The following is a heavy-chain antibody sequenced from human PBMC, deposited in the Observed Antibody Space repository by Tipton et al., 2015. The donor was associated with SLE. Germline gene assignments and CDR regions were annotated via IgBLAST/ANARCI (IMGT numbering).Heavy chain of an antibody. J-gene: IGHJ6*03. D-gene: IGHD2-2*01. CDR1: GYSISSGYY. CDR3: ARGSTGIVVVPAAHYYYYYMDV. V-gene: IGHV4-38-2*02. CDR2: INHSGST. Sequence: TLSLTCTVSGYSISSGYYWGWIRQPPGKGLEWIGEINHSGSTNYNPSLKSRVTISVDTSKNQFSLKLSSVTAADTAVYYCARGSTGIVVVPAAHYYYYYMDVWGKGTMVTVSS.